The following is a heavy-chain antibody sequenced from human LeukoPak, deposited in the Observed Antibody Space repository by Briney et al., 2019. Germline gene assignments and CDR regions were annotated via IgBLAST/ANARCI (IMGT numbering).Heavy chain of an antibody. D-gene: IGHD2-2*01. Sequence: GGSLRLSCAASGFTFSSYGMSWVRQAPGKGLEWVSAISGSGGSTYYADSVKGRFTISRDNSKNTLYLQMGSLRAEDMAVYYCARGDCSSTSCYLFDYWGQGTLVTVSS. CDR1: GFTFSSYG. V-gene: IGHV3-23*01. J-gene: IGHJ4*02. CDR3: ARGDCSSTSCYLFDY. CDR2: ISGSGGST.